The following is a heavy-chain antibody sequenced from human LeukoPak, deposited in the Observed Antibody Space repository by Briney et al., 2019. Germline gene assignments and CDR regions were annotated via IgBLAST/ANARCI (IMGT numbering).Heavy chain of an antibody. V-gene: IGHV4-4*07. CDR2: IYTSGST. CDR1: GGSISSFY. CDR3: ARLSGSYYDY. D-gene: IGHD1-26*01. J-gene: IGHJ4*02. Sequence: SETLSLTCTVYGGSISSFYWNWIRPPAGKGLEWIGRIYTSGSTNYNPSLKSRVTMSVDTSKNQCSLNLSSVTAADTAVYYCARLSGSYYDYWGQGTLVTVSS.